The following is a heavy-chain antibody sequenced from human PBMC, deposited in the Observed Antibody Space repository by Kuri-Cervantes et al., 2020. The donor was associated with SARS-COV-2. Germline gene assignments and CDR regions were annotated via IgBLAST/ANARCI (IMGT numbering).Heavy chain of an antibody. CDR2: ISYDGSNK. Sequence: GESLKISCAASGFTFSSYGMHWVRQAPGKGLEWVAVISYDGSNKYYADSVKGRFTISRDNSKNTLYLQMNSLRAEDTAVYYCARDYYYDSSGYYYDVYYYGMDVWGQGTTVTVSS. D-gene: IGHD3-22*01. CDR1: GFTFSSYG. CDR3: ARDYYYDSSGYYYDVYYYGMDV. V-gene: IGHV3-30*03. J-gene: IGHJ6*02.